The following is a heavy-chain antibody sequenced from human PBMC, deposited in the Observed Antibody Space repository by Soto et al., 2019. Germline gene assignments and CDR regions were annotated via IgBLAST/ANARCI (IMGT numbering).Heavy chain of an antibody. CDR1: GGSISSGDYY. CDR3: ARGWVVKAGSAFDI. CDR2: IYYSGST. D-gene: IGHD3-10*01. V-gene: IGHV4-30-4*02. Sequence: PSATLSLTCTVSGGSISSGDYYWSWIRQPPGKGLEWIGYIYYSGSTYYNPSLKSRVTISVDTSKNQFSLKLSSVTAADTAVYYCARGWVVKAGSAFDIWGQGTMVTVSS. J-gene: IGHJ3*02.